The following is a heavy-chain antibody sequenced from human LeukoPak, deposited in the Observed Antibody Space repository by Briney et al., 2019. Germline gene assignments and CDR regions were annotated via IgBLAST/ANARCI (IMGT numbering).Heavy chain of an antibody. CDR1: GFTFSSYW. Sequence: PGGSLRLSCAASGFTFSSYWMHWVRQAPGKGLVWVSRINSDGSSTSYADSVQGRFTISRDNAKNTLYLQMTSLRAEDTAVYYCARASPFAYGGNGFDYWGQGTLVPVSS. V-gene: IGHV3-74*01. CDR2: INSDGSST. D-gene: IGHD4-23*01. CDR3: ARASPFAYGGNGFDY. J-gene: IGHJ4*02.